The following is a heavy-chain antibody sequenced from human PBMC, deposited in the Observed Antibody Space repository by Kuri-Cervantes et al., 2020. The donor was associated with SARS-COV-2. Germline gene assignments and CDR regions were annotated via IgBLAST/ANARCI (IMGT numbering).Heavy chain of an antibody. J-gene: IGHJ4*02. CDR3: ARQGGRAIYFDY. CDR1: EFTFSNYA. V-gene: IGHV3-30-3*01. CDR2: ISYDGSNK. D-gene: IGHD6-25*01. Sequence: GESLKISCAASEFTFSNYAIHWVRQAPGKGLEWVAVISYDGSNKYYADSVKGRFTIPRDNSKNTLYLQMNSLRAEDTAVYYCARQGGRAIYFDYWGQGTLVTVSS.